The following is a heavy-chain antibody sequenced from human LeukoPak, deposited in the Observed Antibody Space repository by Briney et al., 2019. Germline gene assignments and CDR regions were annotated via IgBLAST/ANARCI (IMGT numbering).Heavy chain of an antibody. Sequence: GGSLRLSCAASGXTFRSYGMHWVRQAPGKGLQWVAVIWYDGSNKYYADSVKGRFTISRDNSKNTLSLQMNSLRAEDTAVYYCARELPPLEKYYFDYWGQGTLVTVSS. J-gene: IGHJ4*02. CDR1: GXTFRSYG. CDR2: IWYDGSNK. D-gene: IGHD3-3*01. V-gene: IGHV3-33*01. CDR3: ARELPPLEKYYFDY.